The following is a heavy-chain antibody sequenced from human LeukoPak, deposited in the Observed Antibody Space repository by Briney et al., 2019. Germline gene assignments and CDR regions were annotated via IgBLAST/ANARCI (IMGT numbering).Heavy chain of an antibody. D-gene: IGHD2/OR15-2a*01. CDR3: VSFYETY. CDR2: INSDVSWT. J-gene: IGHJ4*02. V-gene: IGHV3-74*01. CDR1: GNYW. Sequence: GGSLRLSCAASGNYWMHWVRQAPGKGLVWVSHINSDVSWTSYADSVKGRFTISKNNAKNTVYLQMNSLRAEDTAVHYCVSFYETYWGRGTLVTVSS.